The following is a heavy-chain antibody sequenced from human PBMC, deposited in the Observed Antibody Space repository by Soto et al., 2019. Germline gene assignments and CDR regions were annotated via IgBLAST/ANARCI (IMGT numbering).Heavy chain of an antibody. Sequence: EVQLVESGGGLVQPGGSLRLSCAASGFTVSSNYMSWVRQAPGKGLEWVSVIYSGGSTYYADSVKGRFTISRDNSKNTLYLPMNSLSAEDTAVYYCARDRGSGWSARYSFDYWGQGTLVTVSS. CDR2: IYSGGST. J-gene: IGHJ4*02. CDR1: GFTVSSNY. V-gene: IGHV3-66*01. CDR3: ARDRGSGWSARYSFDY. D-gene: IGHD6-19*01.